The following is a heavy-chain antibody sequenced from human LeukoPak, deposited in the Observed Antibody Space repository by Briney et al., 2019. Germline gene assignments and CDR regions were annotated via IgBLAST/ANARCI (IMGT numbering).Heavy chain of an antibody. CDR2: ISYDGSNK. CDR1: GFTFSSYG. V-gene: IGHV3-30*18. Sequence: GGSLRLSCAASGFTFSSYGMHWVRQAPGKGLEWVAVISYDGSNKHYADSVKGRFTISRDNSKNTLYLQMNSLRAEDTAVYYCAKGNVLLWFGELDYWGQGTLVTVSS. CDR3: AKGNVLLWFGELDY. J-gene: IGHJ4*02. D-gene: IGHD3-10*01.